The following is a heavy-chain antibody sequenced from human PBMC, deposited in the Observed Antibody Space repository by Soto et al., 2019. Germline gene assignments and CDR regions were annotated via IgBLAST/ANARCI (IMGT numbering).Heavy chain of an antibody. V-gene: IGHV4-34*01. CDR1: GGSFSGYY. J-gene: IGHJ6*02. CDR2: INHSGST. Sequence: SETLSLTCAVCGGSFSGYYWSWIRQPPGKGLEWIGEINHSGSTNYNPSLKSRVTISVDTSKNQFSLKLSSVTAADTAVYYCARDRGTYYYYYGMDVWGQGTTVTVSS. D-gene: IGHD3-10*01. CDR3: ARDRGTYYYYYGMDV.